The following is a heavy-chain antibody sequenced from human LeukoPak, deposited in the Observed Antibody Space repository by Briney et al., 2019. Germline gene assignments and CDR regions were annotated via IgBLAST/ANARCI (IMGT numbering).Heavy chain of an antibody. CDR2: ISWNSGSI. CDR3: AKANYYGSGSYYNGDYYFDY. CDR1: GFTFDDYA. V-gene: IGHV3-9*03. J-gene: IGHJ4*02. Sequence: ETGRSLRLSCAASGFTFDDYAMHWVRQAPGKGLEWVSGISWNSGSIGYADSVKGRFTISRDNAKNSLYLQMNSLRAEDMALCYCAKANYYGSGSYYNGDYYFDYWGQGTLVTVSS. D-gene: IGHD3-10*01.